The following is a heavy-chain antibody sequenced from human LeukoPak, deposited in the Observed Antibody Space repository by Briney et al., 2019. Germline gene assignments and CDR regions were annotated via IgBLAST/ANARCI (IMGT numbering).Heavy chain of an antibody. D-gene: IGHD3-22*01. V-gene: IGHV4-61*10. CDR2: IHRSGST. CDR3: ACLTTADAFDI. CDR1: GDSISYDRYH. J-gene: IGHJ3*02. Sequence: SETLSLTCSVSGDSISYDRYHWNWIRQPAGKGLEWIGHIHRSGSTNYNPSLKSRVTISVDTSKNQFSLKLSSVTAADTAVYYCACLTTADAFDIWGQGTMVTVSS.